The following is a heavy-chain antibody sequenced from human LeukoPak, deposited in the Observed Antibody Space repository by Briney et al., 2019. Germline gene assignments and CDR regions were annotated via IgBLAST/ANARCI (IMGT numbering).Heavy chain of an antibody. Sequence: GGSLRLSCAASGFAFRSYWMHWVRQVPGKGLVWVAQINTDGSSATYADSVKGRFTISRDNAKNTVYVQMNSLRVEDTAVYHCARDLHEGVIGAYVFDLWGQGTLVTVSS. CDR1: GFAFRSYW. D-gene: IGHD2/OR15-2a*01. CDR2: INTDGSSA. V-gene: IGHV3-74*01. CDR3: ARDLHEGVIGAYVFDL. J-gene: IGHJ4*02.